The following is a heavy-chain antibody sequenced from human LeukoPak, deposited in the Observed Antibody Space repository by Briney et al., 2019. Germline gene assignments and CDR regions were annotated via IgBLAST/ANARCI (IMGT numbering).Heavy chain of an antibody. V-gene: IGHV3-9*01. CDR1: GFTYDDYA. Sequence: PGGSLRLSCAAAGFTYDDYAMHWVRQAPGKGLEWVSGISWNSVSIGYADSVKGRFTISRDNAKNSLYLQMNSLRAEDTALYYCTKAGGIYEYYFDYWGQGTLVTVSS. D-gene: IGHD5-12*01. CDR3: TKAGGIYEYYFDY. J-gene: IGHJ4*02. CDR2: ISWNSVSI.